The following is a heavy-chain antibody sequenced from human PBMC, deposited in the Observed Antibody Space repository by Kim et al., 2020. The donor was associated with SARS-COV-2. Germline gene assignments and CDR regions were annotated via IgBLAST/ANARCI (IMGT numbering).Heavy chain of an antibody. CDR3: AGLGEENAAIYFDY. D-gene: IGHD3-16*01. CDR1: GFTFSDYY. V-gene: IGHV3-11*03. J-gene: IGHJ4*02. Sequence: GGSLRLSCAASGFTFSDYYMSWIRQATGKGLEWVSSISSSSSSKNYADAVKGRFTISRDNAKNSLYLQMNRLRAEATAVYYCAGLGEENAAIYFDYWGQG. CDR2: ISSSSSSK.